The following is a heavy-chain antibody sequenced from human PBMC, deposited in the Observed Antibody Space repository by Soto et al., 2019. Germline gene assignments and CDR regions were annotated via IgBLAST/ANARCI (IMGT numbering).Heavy chain of an antibody. D-gene: IGHD1-1*01. Sequence: PSETLSLTCTVSGAAITSFSWSWIRQSAGKRLEWIGRISTTGNTHYNPSLESRVSLSLDTSMNQFSLTVTSVTAADTAAYYCARESGENWTYEAYWGQGTLVTVSS. J-gene: IGHJ4*02. CDR2: ISTTGNT. V-gene: IGHV4-4*07. CDR3: ARESGENWTYEAY. CDR1: GAAITSFS.